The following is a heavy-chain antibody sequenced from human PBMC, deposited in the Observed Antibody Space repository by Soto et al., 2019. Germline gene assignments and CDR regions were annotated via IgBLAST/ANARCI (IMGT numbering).Heavy chain of an antibody. Sequence: EVQLVESGGGLVKPGGSLRLSCAASDFTITNAWMNWVRQAPGKGLEWVGRIKTKAEGGATDDAAPLKGRFPISRDDSRNTLFLQMNSLKTEDTAVYYCTTGSVEGVGGQGATVTVSS. CDR1: DFTITNAW. D-gene: IGHD2-15*01. CDR3: TTGSVEGV. V-gene: IGHV3-15*07. CDR2: IKTKAEGGAT. J-gene: IGHJ6*02.